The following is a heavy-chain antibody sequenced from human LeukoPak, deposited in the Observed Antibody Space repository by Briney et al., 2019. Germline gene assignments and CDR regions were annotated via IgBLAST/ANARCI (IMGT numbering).Heavy chain of an antibody. D-gene: IGHD5-18*01. Sequence: GASVKVSCKASGYTFTSYAMNWVRQAPGQGLEWLGWINPNSGGTDYAQNFQGRVTMTRDTSISTAYMELSRLRSDDTAMYFCARGDRRTLWAPLDYWGQGTLVTVSS. CDR2: INPNSGGT. J-gene: IGHJ4*02. V-gene: IGHV1-2*02. CDR3: ARGDRRTLWAPLDY. CDR1: GYTFTSYA.